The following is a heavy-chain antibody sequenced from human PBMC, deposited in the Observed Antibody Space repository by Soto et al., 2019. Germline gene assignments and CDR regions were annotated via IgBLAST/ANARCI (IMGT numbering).Heavy chain of an antibody. CDR1: GYTFRSHW. Sequence: EVQLVESGGGLVQPGGSLRLSCPGSGYTFRSHWMHWVRQAPGKGLVWVSRINSDGSTTSYADSVKGRFTISRDNAKNTLYLQMNSLRAEDTAVYYCARGPTQDSVNYYPWDYWGQGTLVTVSS. CDR2: INSDGSTT. V-gene: IGHV3-74*01. D-gene: IGHD1-26*01. J-gene: IGHJ4*02. CDR3: ARGPTQDSVNYYPWDY.